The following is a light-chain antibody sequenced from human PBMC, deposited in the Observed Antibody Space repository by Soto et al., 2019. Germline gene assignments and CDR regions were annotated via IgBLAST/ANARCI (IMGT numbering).Light chain of an antibody. CDR1: QSISSW. CDR3: QEYSSYWT. J-gene: IGKJ1*01. CDR2: KAS. V-gene: IGKV1-5*03. Sequence: DIQMNQSPSTLSASVGDRVASTCRASQSISSWLAWYQQKPGKAPKLLIFKASRLESVVPSRFSGSGSGTDFTLTISSLQPDDFATYYCQEYSSYWTFGQGTKVDI.